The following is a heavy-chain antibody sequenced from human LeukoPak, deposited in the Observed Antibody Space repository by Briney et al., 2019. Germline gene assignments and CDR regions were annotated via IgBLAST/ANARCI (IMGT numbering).Heavy chain of an antibody. J-gene: IGHJ4*02. Sequence: GGSLRLSCAASGFTFSSYSMNWVRQAPGKGLEWVSFISSSSYIYYADSVKGRSTISRDNAKNSLYLQMNSLRAEDTAVYYCARDYGYWGQGTLVTVSS. CDR3: ARDYGY. CDR1: GFTFSSYS. CDR2: ISSSSYI. V-gene: IGHV3-21*01. D-gene: IGHD3-10*01.